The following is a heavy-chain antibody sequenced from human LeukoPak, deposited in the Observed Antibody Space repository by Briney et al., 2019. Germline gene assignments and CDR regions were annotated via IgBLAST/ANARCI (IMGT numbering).Heavy chain of an antibody. CDR3: ARGVYGRVDPFDI. Sequence: PSETLSLTCTVSGGSISSHYWSWIRQPPGKGLEWIGYIFYSGSTNYNPSLKSRVTMSADTSKKQFSLKLNSVTAADTAVYYCARGVYGRVDPFDIWGQGTMVTVSS. D-gene: IGHD3-10*01. CDR2: IFYSGST. J-gene: IGHJ3*02. V-gene: IGHV4-59*11. CDR1: GGSISSHY.